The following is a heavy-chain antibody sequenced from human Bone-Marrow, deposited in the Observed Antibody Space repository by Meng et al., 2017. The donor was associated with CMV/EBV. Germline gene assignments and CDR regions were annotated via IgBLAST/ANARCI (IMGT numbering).Heavy chain of an antibody. CDR2: ISGSGGST. CDR3: ARHDYVWGSYRLYYGMDV. D-gene: IGHD3-16*02. Sequence: GESLKISCAASGFTFSSYAMSWVRQAPGKGLEWVSAISGSGGSTYYADSVKGRFTISRDNSKNTLYLQMNSLRAEDTAVYYCARHDYVWGSYRLYYGMDVWGQGTTVTVSS. V-gene: IGHV3-23*01. CDR1: GFTFSSYA. J-gene: IGHJ6*02.